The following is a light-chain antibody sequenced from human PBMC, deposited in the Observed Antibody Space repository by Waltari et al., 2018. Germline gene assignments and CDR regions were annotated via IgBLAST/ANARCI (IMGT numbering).Light chain of an antibody. J-gene: IGKJ1*01. CDR2: AAS. CDR3: QNHERLPAT. CDR1: QSISKY. V-gene: IGKV3-20*01. Sequence: VLTQSPGTLSWSPGERATISCRASQSISKYLVWYQQRPGHAPRLLIYAASTRATGIPDRFSGSGFGTVFTLTISRLEPEDFAMYYCQNHERLPATFGQGTKVEIK.